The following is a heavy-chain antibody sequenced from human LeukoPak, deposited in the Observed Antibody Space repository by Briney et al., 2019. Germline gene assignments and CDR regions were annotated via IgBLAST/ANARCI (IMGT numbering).Heavy chain of an antibody. CDR3: ARHPLSILGDYGMDV. Sequence: PSETLSLTCTVSGGSISSGGYSWSWIRQPPGKGLEWIGYIYHSGSTYYNPSLKSRVTISVDRSKNQFSLKLSSVTAADTAVYYCARHPLSILGDYGMDVWGQGTTVTVSS. D-gene: IGHD3-3*02. CDR1: GGSISSGGYS. J-gene: IGHJ6*02. CDR2: IYHSGST. V-gene: IGHV4-30-2*01.